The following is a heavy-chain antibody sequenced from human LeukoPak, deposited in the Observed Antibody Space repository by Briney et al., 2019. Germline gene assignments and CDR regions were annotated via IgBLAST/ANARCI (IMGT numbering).Heavy chain of an antibody. CDR3: ARVRSSWFGFDY. CDR2: INHSGST. Sequence: SETLSLTCAVYGGSFSGYYWSWIRQPPGKGLEWIGEINHSGSTNYNPSLKSRVTISVDTSKNQFSLKLSSVTAADTAVYYCARVRSSWFGFDYWGQGTLVTVSS. CDR1: GGSFSGYY. J-gene: IGHJ4*02. V-gene: IGHV4-34*01. D-gene: IGHD6-13*01.